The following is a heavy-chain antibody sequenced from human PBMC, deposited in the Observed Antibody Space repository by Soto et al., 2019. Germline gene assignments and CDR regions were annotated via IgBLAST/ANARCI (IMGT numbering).Heavy chain of an antibody. CDR2: INPSGIT. CDR3: AYEPGYCTGGHCYGGWFDP. Sequence: QAQLQQWGAGLLKPSETLSLACTVYDASFSGSYWSWIRQPPGRGLEWIGDINPSGITDYNPSLKRRVTIAVDTSKNQLSLQLTSVTAADTAIYYCAYEPGYCTGGHCYGGWFDPWGQGTLVTVSS. D-gene: IGHD2-15*01. V-gene: IGHV4-34*01. CDR1: DASFSGSY. J-gene: IGHJ5*02.